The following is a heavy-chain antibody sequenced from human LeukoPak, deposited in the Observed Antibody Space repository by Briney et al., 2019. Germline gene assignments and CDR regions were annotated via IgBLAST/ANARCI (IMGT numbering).Heavy chain of an antibody. CDR3: ARDSGWYVDL. V-gene: IGHV3-53*01. CDR1: GFTVSSYY. Sequence: GGSLRLSCAASGFTVSSYYMSWVRQAPGRGLECVSVVNSGGTTYYADSVKGRFTISRDNSKNTLHLQMSSLRADDTAVYYCARDSGWYVDLWGQGTLVTVSS. J-gene: IGHJ4*02. D-gene: IGHD6-19*01. CDR2: VNSGGTT.